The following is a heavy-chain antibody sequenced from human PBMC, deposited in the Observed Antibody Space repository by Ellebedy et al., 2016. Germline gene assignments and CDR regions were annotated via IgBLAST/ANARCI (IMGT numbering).Heavy chain of an antibody. V-gene: IGHV3-30*03. Sequence: GGSLRLXCAASGFTFSSYGMHWVRQAPGKGLEWVAVISYDGSNKYYADSVKGRFTISRDNSKNTLYLQMNSLRAEDTAVYYCARAPQYSSSLDYWGQGTLVTVSS. J-gene: IGHJ4*02. CDR2: ISYDGSNK. CDR1: GFTFSSYG. D-gene: IGHD6-6*01. CDR3: ARAPQYSSSLDY.